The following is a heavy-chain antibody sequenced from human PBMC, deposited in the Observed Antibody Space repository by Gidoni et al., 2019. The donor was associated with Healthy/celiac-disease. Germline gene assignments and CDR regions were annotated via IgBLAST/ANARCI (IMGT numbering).Heavy chain of an antibody. D-gene: IGHD6-13*01. CDR2: MNPYSGNT. J-gene: IGHJ4*02. V-gene: IGHV1-8*01. CDR1: GYTFHSYA. CDR3: ARRGIAAAGLDY. Sequence: HVQLLQSGSAVKKPGASVQVACKPSGYTFHSYAINWVRQATGLWLEWMGWMNPYSGNTGYAQKFQGRVTMTRNTSISTAYMELSSLRSEDTAVYYCARRGIAAAGLDYWGQGTLVTVSS.